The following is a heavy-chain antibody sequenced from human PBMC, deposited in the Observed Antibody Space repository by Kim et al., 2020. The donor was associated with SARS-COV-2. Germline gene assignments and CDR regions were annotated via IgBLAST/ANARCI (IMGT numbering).Heavy chain of an antibody. J-gene: IGHJ6*02. D-gene: IGHD2-15*01. CDR2: INGGDGNT. CDR3: ARSRISVTPKGYYGMDV. Sequence: ASVKVSCNTSGYNFIHYAIQWVRQAPGHRLEWMGWINGGDGNTKYSQKFQDRVTITRVTSADTAYMELSSLASEDTALYYCARSRISVTPKGYYGMDVWGQGTTVTVSS. V-gene: IGHV1-3*01. CDR1: GYNFIHYA.